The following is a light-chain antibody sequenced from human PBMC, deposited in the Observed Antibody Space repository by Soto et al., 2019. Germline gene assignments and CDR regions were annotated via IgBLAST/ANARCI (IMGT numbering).Light chain of an antibody. V-gene: IGKV3-20*01. J-gene: IGKJ2*01. CDR1: QSVRSSY. Sequence: EIVLTQSPGTLSLSPGERATLSCRASQSVRSSYLAWYQQKPGQAPRLLIYGASSRATGIPDRFSGSGSGTDFTLTISRLEPEDFAVYYCQQYGSSPRYTFDQGTKLEIK. CDR2: GAS. CDR3: QQYGSSPRYT.